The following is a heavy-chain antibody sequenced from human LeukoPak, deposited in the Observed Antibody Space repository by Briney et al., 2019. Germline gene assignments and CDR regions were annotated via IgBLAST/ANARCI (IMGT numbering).Heavy chain of an antibody. J-gene: IGHJ6*03. Sequence: GGSLRLSCAASGFTFSSYSMNWVRQAPGKGLEWVSSISSSSSYIYYADSVKGRFTISRDNAKNSLYLQMNSLRAEDTAVYYCARGRLVPAAIRVSPILMDVRGKGNTVTVSS. CDR1: GFTFSSYS. D-gene: IGHD2-2*02. V-gene: IGHV3-21*01. CDR2: ISSSSSYI. CDR3: ARGRLVPAAIRVSPILMDV.